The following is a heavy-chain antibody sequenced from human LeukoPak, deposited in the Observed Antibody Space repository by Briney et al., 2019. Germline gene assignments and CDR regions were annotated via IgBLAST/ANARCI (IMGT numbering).Heavy chain of an antibody. CDR2: VNSDGSST. D-gene: IGHD1-26*01. Sequence: GGSLRLSCAASGFSFSSYWMHWVRQAPGKGLVWVSRVNSDGSSTSYADSVKGRFTISRDNAKNTLYVQMNSLRAEDTAVYYCAKDVGKWESLHFFGYWGQGTLVTVSS. J-gene: IGHJ4*02. CDR1: GFSFSSYW. CDR3: AKDVGKWESLHFFGY. V-gene: IGHV3-74*01.